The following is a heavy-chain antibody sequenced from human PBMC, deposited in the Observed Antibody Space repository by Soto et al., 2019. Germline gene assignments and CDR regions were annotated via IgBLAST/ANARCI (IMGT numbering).Heavy chain of an antibody. Sequence: GGSLRLSCAASGFTFSSYAMTWVRRAPGKGLEWVSALGGSGTTTYYADSVKGRFTISRDNSKNTLYLQMNSLRAEDTAVYYCAKDLYTSSWYVGFDYWGQGALVTVS. CDR2: LGGSGTTT. CDR3: AKDLYTSSWYVGFDY. J-gene: IGHJ4*02. V-gene: IGHV3-23*01. D-gene: IGHD6-13*01. CDR1: GFTFSSYA.